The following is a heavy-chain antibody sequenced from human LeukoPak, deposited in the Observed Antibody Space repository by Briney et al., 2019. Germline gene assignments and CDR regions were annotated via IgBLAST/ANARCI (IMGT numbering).Heavy chain of an antibody. Sequence: ASVKVSCKASGYTFTSYGISWVRQAPGQGLEWMGWISAYNGNTNYAQKLQGRITITADISTTTAYMELTSLRSGDSAVYYCARSWGTYVDVLSEQFYYGMDVWGQGTTVTVSS. V-gene: IGHV1-18*01. D-gene: IGHD3-9*01. CDR3: ARSWGTYVDVLSEQFYYGMDV. CDR2: ISAYNGNT. CDR1: GYTFTSYG. J-gene: IGHJ6*02.